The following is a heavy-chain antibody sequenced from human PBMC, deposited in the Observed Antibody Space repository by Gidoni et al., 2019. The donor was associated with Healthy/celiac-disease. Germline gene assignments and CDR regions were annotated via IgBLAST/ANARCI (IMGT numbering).Heavy chain of an antibody. CDR2: ISGSGGST. J-gene: IGHJ4*02. D-gene: IGHD3-22*01. CDR3: AKDFSYDSSGYYARDY. V-gene: IGHV3-23*01. CDR1: GFTFSSYA. Sequence: EVQLLESGGGLVQPGGSLRLACAASGFTFSSYAMSWVRQAPGKGLELVSAISGSGGSTYYADSVKGRFTISRDNSKNTLYLQMNSLRAEDTAVYYCAKDFSYDSSGYYARDYWGQGTLVTVSS.